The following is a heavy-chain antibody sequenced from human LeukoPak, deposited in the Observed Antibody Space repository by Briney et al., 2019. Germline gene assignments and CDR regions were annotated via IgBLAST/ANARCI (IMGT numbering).Heavy chain of an antibody. CDR3: ARDNRYDSGSYYSYYNMDV. D-gene: IGHD3-10*01. J-gene: IGHJ6*02. CDR2: IYTSGST. Sequence: SETLSLTCTVSGGSINSGSYYWSWIRQPAGKGLEWIVRIYTSGSTNYNPSLKSRVTISGDTSKNQFSLKLSSVTAADTAVYYCARDNRYDSGSYYSYYNMDVWGQGTTVTVSS. V-gene: IGHV4-61*02. CDR1: GGSINSGSYY.